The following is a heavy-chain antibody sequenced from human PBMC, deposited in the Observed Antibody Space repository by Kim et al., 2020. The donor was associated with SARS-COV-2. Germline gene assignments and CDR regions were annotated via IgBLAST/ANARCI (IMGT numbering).Heavy chain of an antibody. V-gene: IGHV3-11*01. CDR2: ISSSGSTI. D-gene: IGHD3-9*01. J-gene: IGHJ6*02. CDR1: GFTFSDYY. CDR3: ARDSYGDDILTGLFSDYYYGMDV. Sequence: GGSLRLSCAASGFTFSDYYMSWIRQAPGKGLEWVSYISSSGSTIYYADSVKGRFTISRDNAKNSLYLQMNSLRAEDTAVYYCARDSYGDDILTGLFSDYYYGMDVWGQGTTVTVSS.